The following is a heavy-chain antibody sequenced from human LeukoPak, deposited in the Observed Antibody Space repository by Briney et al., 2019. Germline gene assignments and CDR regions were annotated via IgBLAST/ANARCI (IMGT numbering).Heavy chain of an antibody. CDR1: GGSISSGGYY. CDR3: ARDGGVRGVIAYTFDY. CDR2: IYYSGST. J-gene: IGHJ4*02. D-gene: IGHD3-10*01. V-gene: IGHV4-31*03. Sequence: PSETLSLTCTVSGGSISSGGYYWTWIRQHPGKGLEWIGYIYYSGSTYYNPSLKSRVTISVDTSKNQFSLKLSSVTAADTAVYYSARDGGVRGVIAYTFDYWGQGTLVTVSS.